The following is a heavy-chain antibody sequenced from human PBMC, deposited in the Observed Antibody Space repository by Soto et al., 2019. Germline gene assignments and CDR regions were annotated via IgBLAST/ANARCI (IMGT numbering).Heavy chain of an antibody. J-gene: IGHJ4*02. D-gene: IGHD6-13*01. Sequence: SVKVSCKASGGTFSSYAISWVRQAPGQGLEWMGGIIPIFGTANYAQKFQGRVTITADKSTSTAYMELSSLRSEDTAVYYCARDFGGPGGSWYPYFDYWGQGTLVTVSS. CDR3: ARDFGGPGGSWYPYFDY. CDR2: IIPIFGTA. CDR1: GGTFSSYA. V-gene: IGHV1-69*06.